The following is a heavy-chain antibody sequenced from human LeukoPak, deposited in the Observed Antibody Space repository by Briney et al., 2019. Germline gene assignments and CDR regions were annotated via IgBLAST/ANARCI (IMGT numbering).Heavy chain of an antibody. Sequence: PGGSLRLSCAASEFTFDDYGISWVRQDPRQGLDWVSGINWNGGSTGYADSVKGRFTISKDHAKNSLYQQMNSLRAEDTALYYCASDYNQKTARNLDSGKGAFDIWGQGTMVTVSS. CDR1: EFTFDDYG. CDR3: ASDYNQKTARNLDSGKGAFDI. D-gene: IGHD1-26*01. V-gene: IGHV3-20*04. J-gene: IGHJ3*02. CDR2: INWNGGST.